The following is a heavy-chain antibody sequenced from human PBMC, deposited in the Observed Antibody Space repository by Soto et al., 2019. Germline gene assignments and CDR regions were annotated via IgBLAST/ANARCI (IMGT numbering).Heavy chain of an antibody. D-gene: IGHD2-2*01. Sequence: ASVKISCKASGYTLTSYYLHWVRQAPGQGPEWMGIINPSGGITNDAQKFQDRVTMTSDTSTRTVYMELSSLRSEETAVYYCARGISTTRYYYSYGMDVWGQGTTVTVSS. V-gene: IGHV1-46*01. CDR1: GYTLTSYY. CDR3: ARGISTTRYYYSYGMDV. J-gene: IGHJ6*02. CDR2: INPSGGIT.